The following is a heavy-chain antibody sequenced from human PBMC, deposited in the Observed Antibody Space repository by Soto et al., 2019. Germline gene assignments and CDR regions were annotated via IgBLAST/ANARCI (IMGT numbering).Heavy chain of an antibody. CDR3: AKDRGLQRSYGMDV. J-gene: IGHJ6*02. CDR1: GFTFDDYA. D-gene: IGHD4-4*01. CDR2: ISWNSGSI. Sequence: GGSLRLSCAASGFTFDDYAMHWVRQAPGKGLEWVSGISWNSGSIGYADSVKGRLTISRDNAKNSLYLQMNSLRAEDTALYYCAKDRGLQRSYGMDVWGQGTTVTVSS. V-gene: IGHV3-9*01.